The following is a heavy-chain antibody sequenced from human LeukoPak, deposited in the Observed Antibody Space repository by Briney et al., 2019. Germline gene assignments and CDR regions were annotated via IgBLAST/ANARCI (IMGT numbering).Heavy chain of an antibody. CDR2: ISSSSSYI. CDR1: GFTFSSYS. D-gene: IGHD5-12*01. V-gene: IGHV3-21*01. CDR3: AVEMATTNSHAFDI. Sequence: GGSLRLSCAASGFTFSSYSMNWVRQAPGKGPEWVSSISSSSSYIYYADSVKGRFTISRDNAKNSLYLQMNSLRAEDTAVYYCAVEMATTNSHAFDIWGQGTMVTVSS. J-gene: IGHJ3*02.